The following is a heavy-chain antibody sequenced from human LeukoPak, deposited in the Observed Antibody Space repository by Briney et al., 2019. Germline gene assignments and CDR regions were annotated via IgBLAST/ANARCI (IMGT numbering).Heavy chain of an antibody. CDR2: ISGSDGST. J-gene: IGHJ4*02. Sequence: GGSLRLSCAASGFTFSSYGMSWVRQAPGKGLEWVSAISGSDGSTYYADSVKGRFTISRDNSKNTLYLQMNSLRAEDTAVYYCAKVLSYGSGSYLDYWGQGTLVTVSS. D-gene: IGHD3-10*01. CDR1: GFTFSSYG. CDR3: AKVLSYGSGSYLDY. V-gene: IGHV3-23*01.